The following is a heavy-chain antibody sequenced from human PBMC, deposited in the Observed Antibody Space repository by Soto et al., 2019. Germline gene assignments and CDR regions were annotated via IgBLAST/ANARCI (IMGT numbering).Heavy chain of an antibody. V-gene: IGHV3-53*02. CDR2: IYSGGST. D-gene: IGHD3-10*01. CDR1: GFTVSTNY. Sequence: EVQLVETGGGLIQPGGSLRLSCAASGFTVSTNYMSWVRQAPGKGLEWVSLIYSGGSTYYADSVKGRFTISSDNSKNTLYLQMNSLRVEDTAVYYCAKAAYYYGSGSYFPFDYWGQGTLVTVSS. CDR3: AKAAYYYGSGSYFPFDY. J-gene: IGHJ4*02.